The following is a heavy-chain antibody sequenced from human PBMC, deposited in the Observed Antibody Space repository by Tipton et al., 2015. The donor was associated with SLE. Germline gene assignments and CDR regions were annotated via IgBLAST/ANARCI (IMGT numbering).Heavy chain of an antibody. CDR1: GGSFSAYY. CDR2: INHSGST. J-gene: IGHJ4*02. CDR3: VRDRSESFSAGFDS. D-gene: IGHD1-26*01. V-gene: IGHV4-34*01. Sequence: TLSLTCAVYGGSFSAYYWSWIRQPPGKGLEWIGEINHSGSTNYNPSLKSRVTIPVDTSKNQFSLKLSSVTAADTAVYYCVRDRSESFSAGFDSWGQGTLVTVSS.